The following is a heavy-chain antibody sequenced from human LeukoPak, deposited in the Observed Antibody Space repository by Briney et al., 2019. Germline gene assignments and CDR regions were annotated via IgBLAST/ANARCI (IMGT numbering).Heavy chain of an antibody. J-gene: IGHJ4*02. CDR3: AGRYSSGWYRNFDY. CDR2: ISSSSSYI. Sequence: PGGTLKVSCAASGFAFSSYSMNWVRQAPWKGLEWVSSISSSSSYIYYADSVKGRFTISRDNAKTSLYLQMNSLRAEDTAVYYCAGRYSSGWYRNFDYWGQGTLVTVSS. CDR1: GFAFSSYS. D-gene: IGHD6-19*01. V-gene: IGHV3-21*01.